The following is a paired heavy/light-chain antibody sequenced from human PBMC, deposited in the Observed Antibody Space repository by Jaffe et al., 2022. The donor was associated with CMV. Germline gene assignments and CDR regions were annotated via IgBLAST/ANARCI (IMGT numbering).Heavy chain of an antibody. Sequence: QVQLVESGGGLVKPGGSLRLSCAASGFTFSDYYMSWIRQAPGKGLEWVSYISSSSSYTNYADSVKGRFTISRDNAKNSLYLQMNSLRAEDTAVYYCARLSSIFHYFDYWGQGTLVTVSS. CDR1: GFTFSDYY. J-gene: IGHJ4*02. V-gene: IGHV3-11*06. CDR3: ARLSSIFHYFDY. D-gene: IGHD2-21*01. CDR2: ISSSSSYT.
Light chain of an antibody. Sequence: NFMLTQPHSVSESPGKTVTISCTRSSGSIASNYVQWYQQRPGSAPTTVIYEDNQRPSGVPDRFSGSIDSSSNSASLTISGLKTEDEADYYCQSYDSSNVVFGGGTKLTVL. CDR1: SGSIASNY. V-gene: IGLV6-57*04. CDR2: EDN. J-gene: IGLJ2*01. CDR3: QSYDSSNVV.